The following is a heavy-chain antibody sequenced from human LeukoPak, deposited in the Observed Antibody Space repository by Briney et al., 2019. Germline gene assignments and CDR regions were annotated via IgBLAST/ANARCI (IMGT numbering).Heavy chain of an antibody. D-gene: IGHD3-22*01. CDR2: ISGSGGST. Sequence: GGSLRLSCAVSRFAFSNYGMSWVRQAPGKGLEWVSAISGSGGSTYYADSVKGRFTISRDNSKNTLYLQMNSLRAEDTALYYCAKSSYYDTSGSYREYHFDYWGQGALVTVSS. CDR1: RFAFSNYG. V-gene: IGHV3-23*01. J-gene: IGHJ4*02. CDR3: AKSSYYDTSGSYREYHFDY.